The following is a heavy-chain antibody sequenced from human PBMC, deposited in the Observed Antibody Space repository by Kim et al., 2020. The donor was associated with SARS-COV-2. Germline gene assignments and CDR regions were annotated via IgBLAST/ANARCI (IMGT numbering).Heavy chain of an antibody. CDR3: AREGDYYDSSGYYRFDY. D-gene: IGHD3-22*01. CDR2: ISYDGSNK. V-gene: IGHV3-33*05. Sequence: GGSLRLSCAASGFTFSSYGMHWVRQAPGKGLEWVAVISYDGSNKYYADSVKGRFTISRDNSKNTLYLQMNSLRAEDTAVYYCAREGDYYDSSGYYRFDY. CDR1: GFTFSSYG. J-gene: IGHJ4*01.